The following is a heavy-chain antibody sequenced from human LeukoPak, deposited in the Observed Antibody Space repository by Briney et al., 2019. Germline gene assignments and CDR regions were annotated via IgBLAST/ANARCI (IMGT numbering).Heavy chain of an antibody. CDR1: GYTFTSYA. V-gene: IGHV1-3*03. CDR3: ARASTIFGVVIDLLDY. CDR2: INAGNGNT. J-gene: IGHJ4*02. Sequence: ASVEVSCKASGYTFTSYAMHWVRQAPGQRLEWMGWINAGNGNTKYSQEFQGRVTITRDTSASTAYMELSSLRSEDMAVYYCARASTIFGVVIDLLDYWGQGTLVTVSS. D-gene: IGHD3-3*01.